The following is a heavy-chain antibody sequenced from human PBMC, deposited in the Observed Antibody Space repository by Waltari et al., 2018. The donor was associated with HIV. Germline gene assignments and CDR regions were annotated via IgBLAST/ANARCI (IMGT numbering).Heavy chain of an antibody. CDR2: IYYTGRA. J-gene: IGHJ2*01. Sequence: QLQLQESGPGLVKPSATLSPPCTASGGSARSSSSFWGWIRPPPGKGLEWVGRIYYTGRAYYNPALKSRVTISVDTSKNQFSLKVTSVTAADTAVYYCARHALRVGAAYWNFDLWGRGTLVTVSS. V-gene: IGHV4-39*01. CDR3: ARHALRVGAAYWNFDL. D-gene: IGHD1-26*01. CDR1: GGSARSSSSF.